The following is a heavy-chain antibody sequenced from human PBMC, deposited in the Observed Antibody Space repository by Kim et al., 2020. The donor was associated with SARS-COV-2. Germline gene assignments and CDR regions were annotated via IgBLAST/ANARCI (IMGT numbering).Heavy chain of an antibody. D-gene: IGHD3-22*01. V-gene: IGHV4-31*02. J-gene: IGHJ3*02. CDR2: IYYSGST. Sequence: KGQKWIAYIYYSGSTYYTPSLKSRVTISRDTSTNKFSLKLSSVTSADTAVYYCAIASLTFMVVVGAFEIWAKGTMVTVSS. CDR3: AIASLTFMVVVGAFEI.